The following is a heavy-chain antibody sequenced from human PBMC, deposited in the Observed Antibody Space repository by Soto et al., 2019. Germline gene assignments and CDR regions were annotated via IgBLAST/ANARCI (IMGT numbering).Heavy chain of an antibody. V-gene: IGHV3-33*01. J-gene: IGHJ1*01. D-gene: IGHD2-8*01. Sequence: QVQLVESGGGVVQPGRSLRLSCAASGFTFSNYGMHWVRQAPGKGLEWVATIWYDGSNQLYVESVKGRFTISRDNSKDTLFLQMDSLRAEDTAMYFCARAGVDAATQVGYLQHWGQGTLVTVSS. CDR1: GFTFSNYG. CDR2: IWYDGSNQ. CDR3: ARAGVDAATQVGYLQH.